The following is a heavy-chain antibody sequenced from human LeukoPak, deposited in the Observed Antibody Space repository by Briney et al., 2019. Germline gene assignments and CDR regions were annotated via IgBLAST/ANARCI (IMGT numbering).Heavy chain of an antibody. V-gene: IGHV4-34*01. CDR2: INHSGST. CDR1: GGSFSGYY. CDR3: ARGGRRQQLVRRFDP. D-gene: IGHD6-13*01. Sequence: SETLSLTCAVYGGSFSGYYWSWIRQPPGKGLEWMGEINHSGSTNYNPSLKSRVTISVDTSKNQFSLKLMSVTAADTAVYYCARGGRRQQLVRRFDPWGQGTLVTVSS. J-gene: IGHJ5*02.